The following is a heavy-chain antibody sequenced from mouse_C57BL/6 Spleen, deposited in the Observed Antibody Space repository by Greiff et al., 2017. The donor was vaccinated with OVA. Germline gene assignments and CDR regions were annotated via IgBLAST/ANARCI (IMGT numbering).Heavy chain of an antibody. J-gene: IGHJ1*03. CDR3: ARALDDSNYRWYFDV. Sequence: QVQLQQPGAELVRPGTSVKLSCKASGYTFTSYWMHWVKQRPGQGLEWIGVIDPSDSYTNYNQKFKGKATLTVDTSSSTAYMQLSRLTSEDSAVYYCARALDDSNYRWYFDVWGTGTTVTVSS. V-gene: IGHV1-59*01. D-gene: IGHD2-5*01. CDR2: IDPSDSYT. CDR1: GYTFTSYW.